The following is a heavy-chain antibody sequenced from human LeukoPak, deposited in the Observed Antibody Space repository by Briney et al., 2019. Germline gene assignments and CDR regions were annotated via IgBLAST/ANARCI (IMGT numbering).Heavy chain of an antibody. CDR2: ISRDSST. V-gene: IGHV3-53*01. Sequence: GGSLRLSCAASDLPVRSNYMSWVRQAPGKGLECVSYISRDSSTTYAASVKGRFTTSRDNSGNTLYLQMNNLKTEDTAVYYCRVCGGDCSLIDTWGQGTLVTVSS. J-gene: IGHJ5*02. D-gene: IGHD2-21*02. CDR3: RVCGGDCSLIDT. CDR1: DLPVRSNY.